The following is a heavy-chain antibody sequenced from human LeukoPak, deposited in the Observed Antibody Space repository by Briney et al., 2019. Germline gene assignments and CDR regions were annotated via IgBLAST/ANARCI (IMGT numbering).Heavy chain of an antibody. J-gene: IGHJ4*02. V-gene: IGHV4-59*12. CDR2: IYYSGST. D-gene: IGHD3-3*01. CDR1: GGSISSYY. CDR3: ARTTSQLRFLEWFFDY. Sequence: SETLSLTCTVSGGSISSYYWSWIRQPPGKGLEWIGYIYYSGSTNYNPSLKSRVTISVDRSKNQFSLKLSSVTAADTAVYYCARTTSQLRFLEWFFDYWGQGTLVTVSS.